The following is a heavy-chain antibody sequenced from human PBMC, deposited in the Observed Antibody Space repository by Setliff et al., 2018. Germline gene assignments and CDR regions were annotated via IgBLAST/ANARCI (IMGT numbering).Heavy chain of an antibody. Sequence: ASVKVSCKASGYTFTSYALHWVRQAPGQRLEWMGWINTGNGNTKYSQNFQGRVIFTRDTSASTAYMELSSLRSEDTAVYYCARGVGAMGDYWGQGTLVTVSS. V-gene: IGHV1-3*04. CDR1: GYTFTSYA. D-gene: IGHD1-26*01. J-gene: IGHJ4*02. CDR2: INTGNGNT. CDR3: ARGVGAMGDY.